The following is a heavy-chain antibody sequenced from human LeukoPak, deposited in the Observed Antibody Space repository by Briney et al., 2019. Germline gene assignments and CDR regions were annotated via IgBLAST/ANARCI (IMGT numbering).Heavy chain of an antibody. J-gene: IGHJ4*02. CDR2: ISSSGSTI. Sequence: GGSLRLSCAASGFTFSDYYMSWIRQAPGKGLEWVSYISSSGSTIYYADSVKGRFTISRDNSKNSLYLQMNSLRTEDTALYYCAKDAVGGDGYYSNYFDYWGQGTLVTVSS. V-gene: IGHV3-11*01. CDR1: GFTFSDYY. CDR3: AKDAVGGDGYYSNYFDY. D-gene: IGHD5-24*01.